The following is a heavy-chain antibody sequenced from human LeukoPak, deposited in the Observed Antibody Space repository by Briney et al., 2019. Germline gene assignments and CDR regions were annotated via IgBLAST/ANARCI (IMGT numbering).Heavy chain of an antibody. V-gene: IGHV3-23*01. J-gene: IGHJ3*02. D-gene: IGHD6-19*01. CDR1: GFTFSSYA. CDR2: ISGSGGNT. Sequence: GGSVRLSCAASGFTFSSYAMSWVRQAPGKGLEWVSGISGSGGNTYYADSVKGRFTISRDNSKNTLYLQMNSLRAEDTAVHYCAKQNIAMAGMGAFDIWGQGTMVTVSS. CDR3: AKQNIAMAGMGAFDI.